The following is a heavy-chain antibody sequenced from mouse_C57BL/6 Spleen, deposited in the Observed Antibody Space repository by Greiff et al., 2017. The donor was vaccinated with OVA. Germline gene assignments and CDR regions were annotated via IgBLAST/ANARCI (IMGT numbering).Heavy chain of an antibody. CDR2: INPGSGGT. D-gene: IGHD1-1*01. V-gene: IGHV1-54*01. CDR1: GYAFTNYL. Sequence: VMLVESGAELVRPGTSVKVSCKASGYAFTNYLIEWVKQRPGQGLEWIGVINPGSGGTNYNEKFKGKATLTADKSSSTAYMQLSSLTSEDSAVYFCARKDYRSYYWDFGGWGTRTTVPV. J-gene: IGHJ1*03. CDR3: ARKDYRSYYWDFGG.